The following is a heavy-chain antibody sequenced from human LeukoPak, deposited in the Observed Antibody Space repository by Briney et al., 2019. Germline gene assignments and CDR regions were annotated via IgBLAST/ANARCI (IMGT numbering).Heavy chain of an antibody. CDR1: GYTFTSYY. CDR3: ARDSFTYYYDSSGPTVGNY. D-gene: IGHD3-22*01. Sequence: GASVKVSCKASGYTFTSYYMHWVRQAPGQGLEWMGIINPSDGSTSYAQKFQGRVTMTRDMSTSTVYMELSRLRSDDTAVYYCARDSFTYYYDSSGPTVGNYWGQGTLVTVSS. V-gene: IGHV1-46*01. CDR2: INPSDGST. J-gene: IGHJ4*02.